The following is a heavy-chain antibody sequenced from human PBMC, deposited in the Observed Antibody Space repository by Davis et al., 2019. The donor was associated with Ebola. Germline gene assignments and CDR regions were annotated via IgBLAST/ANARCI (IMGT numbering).Heavy chain of an antibody. CDR2: ISWSSGDI. V-gene: IGHV3-9*01. CDR1: GFTFNEYA. CDR3: ARWGLRGNYDSWSGSDYYFDY. D-gene: IGHD3-3*01. Sequence: PGGSLRLSCIASGFTFNEYAMHWVRHTPGKGLEWVSGISWSSGDIGYGDSVKGRFTMSRDNAKNSLYLQLDSLRDEDTAMYYCARWGLRGNYDSWSGSDYYFDYWGQGILVTVSS. J-gene: IGHJ4*02.